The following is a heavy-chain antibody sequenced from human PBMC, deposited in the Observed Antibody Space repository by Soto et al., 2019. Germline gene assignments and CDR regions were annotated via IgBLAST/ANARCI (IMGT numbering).Heavy chain of an antibody. Sequence: GESLKISCKGSGYSFTSYWIGWVRQMPGKGLEWMGIIYPGDSDTRYSPSFQGQVTISADKSISTAYLQWSSLKASDTAMYYCARQRYSGYDFYYYYGMDVWGQGTTVTVPS. J-gene: IGHJ6*02. CDR3: ARQRYSGYDFYYYYGMDV. D-gene: IGHD5-12*01. V-gene: IGHV5-51*01. CDR1: GYSFTSYW. CDR2: IYPGDSDT.